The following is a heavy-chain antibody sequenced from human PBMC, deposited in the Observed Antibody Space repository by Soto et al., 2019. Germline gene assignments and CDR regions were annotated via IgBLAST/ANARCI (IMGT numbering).Heavy chain of an antibody. CDR1: GGSISSSSYY. Sequence: QLQLQESGPGLVKPSETLSLTCTVSGGSISSSSYYWGWIRQPPGKGLEWIGSIYYSGSTYYNPSLKSRVTISVDTSKDQFSLTLSSVTAADTAVYYCARLRSYCSGGSCYYNWFDHWGQGTLVTVSS. J-gene: IGHJ5*02. V-gene: IGHV4-39*01. D-gene: IGHD2-15*01. CDR2: IYYSGST. CDR3: ARLRSYCSGGSCYYNWFDH.